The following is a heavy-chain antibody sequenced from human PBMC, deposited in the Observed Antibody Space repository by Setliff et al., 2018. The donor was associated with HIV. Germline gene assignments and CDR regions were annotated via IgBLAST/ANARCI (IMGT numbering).Heavy chain of an antibody. CDR3: ARWGEPTIQAFDV. CDR2: AHHSGVT. J-gene: IGHJ3*01. CDR1: GASIKDYY. D-gene: IGHD1-1*01. V-gene: IGHV4-59*08. Sequence: PSETLSLTCTVSGASIKDYYWNWIRQPSGKGLEWIGFAHHSGVTSYNPSLHSRVIIAVDTSRNQFSLRVNSITAADTALYYCARWGEPTIQAFDVWGLVTMVTVSS.